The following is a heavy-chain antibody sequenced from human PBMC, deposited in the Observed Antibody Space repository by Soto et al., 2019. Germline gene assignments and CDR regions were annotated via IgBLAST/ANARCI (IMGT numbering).Heavy chain of an antibody. CDR2: IADFGYT. J-gene: IGHJ4*02. CDR3: ARKQAGFFYGIDY. V-gene: IGHV4-31*03. CDR1: GGSINSGGYY. Sequence: SETLSLTCTVSGGSINSGGYYWTWLRQHPGKGLEWLGYIADFGYTFYNPSLQSRVILSMDTSKSQFSLKLSSATAADTAVYFCARKQAGFFYGIDYWGQGILVTFSS. D-gene: IGHD3-3*01.